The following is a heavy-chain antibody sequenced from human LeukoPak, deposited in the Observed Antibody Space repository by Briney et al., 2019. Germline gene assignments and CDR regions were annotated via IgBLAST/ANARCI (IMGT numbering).Heavy chain of an antibody. Sequence: GASVKVSCKVSGYTLSDLPMHWVRQAPGKGLEWMGTSDPEDGDTFYAEAFQDRVIMTKDTSSNTAYLELSSLRSEDTAIYYCASGIVVGLDGFDLWGQGTLVAVSS. V-gene: IGHV1-24*01. D-gene: IGHD3-22*01. CDR2: SDPEDGDT. J-gene: IGHJ3*01. CDR1: GYTLSDLP. CDR3: ASGIVVGLDGFDL.